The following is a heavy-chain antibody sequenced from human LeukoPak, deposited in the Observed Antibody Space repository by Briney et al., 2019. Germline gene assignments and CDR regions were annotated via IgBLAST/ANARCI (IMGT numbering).Heavy chain of an antibody. J-gene: IGHJ4*02. V-gene: IGHV4-31*03. Sequence: SETLSLTCTVSGGSISSGGYYWSWIRQHPGKGLEWIGYIYYSGSTYYNPSLKSRVTISVDTSKNQFSLKLSSVTAADTAVYYCARAGGKRDISTPRYWGQGTLVTVSS. CDR1: GGSISSGGYY. CDR3: ARAGGKRDISTPRY. D-gene: IGHD3-9*01. CDR2: IYYSGST.